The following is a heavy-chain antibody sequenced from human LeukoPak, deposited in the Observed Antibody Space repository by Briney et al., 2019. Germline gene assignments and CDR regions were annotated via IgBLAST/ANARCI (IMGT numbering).Heavy chain of an antibody. Sequence: PSETLSLTCTVSGGSISSSSYYWGWIRQPPGKGLEWIGSIYYSGSTYYNPSLKSRVTISVDTSKNQFSLKLSSLTAADTAVYYRATNGGGPGFDYWGQGTLVTVSS. CDR1: GGSISSSSYY. D-gene: IGHD2-8*02. V-gene: IGHV4-39*01. CDR2: IYYSGST. J-gene: IGHJ4*02. CDR3: ATNGGGPGFDY.